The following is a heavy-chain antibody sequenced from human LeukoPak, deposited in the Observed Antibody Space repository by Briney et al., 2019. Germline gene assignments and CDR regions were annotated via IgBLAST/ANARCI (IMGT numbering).Heavy chain of an antibody. V-gene: IGHV3-30*03. CDR3: ARVTKRIAVAGTLDY. D-gene: IGHD6-19*01. CDR1: GFTFSSYG. J-gene: IGHJ4*02. CDR2: ISYDGSNK. Sequence: GGSLRLSCAASGFTFSSYGMHWVRQAPGKGLEWVAVISYDGSNKYYADSVKGRFTISRDNSKNTLYLQMNSLRAEDTAVYYCARVTKRIAVAGTLDYWGQGTLDTVSS.